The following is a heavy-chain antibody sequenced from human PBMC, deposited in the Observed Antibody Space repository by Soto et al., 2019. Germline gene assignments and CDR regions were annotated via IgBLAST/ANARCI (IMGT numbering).Heavy chain of an antibody. CDR2: IYFSGTT. CDR3: ARRDRSGFSYWLDT. Sequence: PSETLSLTCTVSGGSISSGDYYWSWIRQHPGKGLEWIGTIYFSGTTYYNPSLKSRVTISVGTSKSQFSLKLSSVTAADTAVYYCARRDRSGFSYWLDTWGQGTLVTVSS. J-gene: IGHJ5*02. CDR1: GGSISSGDYY. V-gene: IGHV4-31*03. D-gene: IGHD3-22*01.